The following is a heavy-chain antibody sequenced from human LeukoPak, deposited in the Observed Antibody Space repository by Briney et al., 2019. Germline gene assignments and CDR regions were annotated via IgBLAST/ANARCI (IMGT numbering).Heavy chain of an antibody. Sequence: GRPRRLSWAASGVPFISYGMDGGRQAPGKGLEGVAIISYDGTNKFYAASVKCRFTISRDNSNNTLSLQMNSLRAEDTAVYYCAKDRGGWYAVDYWGQGTLVTVSS. V-gene: IGHV3-30*18. CDR2: ISYDGTNK. D-gene: IGHD6-19*01. CDR3: AKDRGGWYAVDY. J-gene: IGHJ4*02. CDR1: GVPFISYG.